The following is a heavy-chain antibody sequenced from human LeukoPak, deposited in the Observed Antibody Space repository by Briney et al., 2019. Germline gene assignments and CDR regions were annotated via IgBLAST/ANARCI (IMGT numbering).Heavy chain of an antibody. CDR1: TSSAFY. D-gene: IGHD3-10*01. Sequence: TSSAFYWGWIRQAPGKGLEWVSYISNSGTTKYYADSVKGRFTISRDNARNSLYLQMNSLRAEDTAIYYCARKQASTPGDYWGQGTLVTVSS. CDR2: ISNSGTTK. V-gene: IGHV3-11*01. CDR3: ARKQASTPGDY. J-gene: IGHJ4*02.